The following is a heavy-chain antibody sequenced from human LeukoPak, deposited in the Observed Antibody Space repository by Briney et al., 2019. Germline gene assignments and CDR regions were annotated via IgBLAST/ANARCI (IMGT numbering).Heavy chain of an antibody. V-gene: IGHV3-7*01. D-gene: IGHD3-10*01. CDR1: GFTFSSYW. CDR3: ARAYYYGSGSYYRYYYYYYMDV. CDR2: INQDGSEK. J-gene: IGHJ6*03. Sequence: PGGSVRLSCAASGFTFSSYWMSWVRQAPGKGLEWVANINQDGSEKYYVDSVKGRFTISRDNAKNSLYLQMNSLRAEDTAVYYCARAYYYGSGSYYRYYYYYYMDVWGKGTTVTVSS.